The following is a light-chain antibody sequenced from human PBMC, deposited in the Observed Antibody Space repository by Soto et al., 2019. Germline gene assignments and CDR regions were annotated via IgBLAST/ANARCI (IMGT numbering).Light chain of an antibody. V-gene: IGKV3-20*01. Sequence: EIVLTQSPGSLSLSPGERVTLSCRASQSINSAHLAWYQQRPGQAPRLLIYATSRRAPGTPDRFSGSGAGTDFTLTISGLEPEDFAVYYCQLYGRSPQFGQGTKLEIK. CDR2: ATS. CDR1: QSINSAH. J-gene: IGKJ2*01. CDR3: QLYGRSPQ.